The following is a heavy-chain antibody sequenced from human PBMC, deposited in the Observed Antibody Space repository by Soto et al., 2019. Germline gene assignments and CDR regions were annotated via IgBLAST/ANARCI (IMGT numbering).Heavy chain of an antibody. Sequence: SETLYLTCAVYGGSLSGYYLSWIRQPPGKGLEWLGEINHSGSTNYNPSLKSRVTISVDTPKNPFSLNLSSVTLADTAVYYCARVTDYWGQEILVPVSS. CDR2: INHSGST. CDR3: ARVTDY. CDR1: GGSLSGYY. J-gene: IGHJ4*02. V-gene: IGHV4-34*01.